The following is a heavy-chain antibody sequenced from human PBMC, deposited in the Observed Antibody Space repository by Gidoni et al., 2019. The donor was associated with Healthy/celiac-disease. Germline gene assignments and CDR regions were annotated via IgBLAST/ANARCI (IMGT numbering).Heavy chain of an antibody. V-gene: IGHV3-21*01. J-gene: IGHJ4*02. Sequence: EVQLVESGGGLVKPGGSLRLSCAASGFTFSSYSMNWVRQAPGKGLEWVSSISSSSSYIYYADSVKGRFTISRDNAKNSLYLQMNSLRAEDTAVYYCARDALHHYDILTGYPIDYWGQGTLVTVSS. CDR2: ISSSSSYI. D-gene: IGHD3-9*01. CDR1: GFTFSSYS. CDR3: ARDALHHYDILTGYPIDY.